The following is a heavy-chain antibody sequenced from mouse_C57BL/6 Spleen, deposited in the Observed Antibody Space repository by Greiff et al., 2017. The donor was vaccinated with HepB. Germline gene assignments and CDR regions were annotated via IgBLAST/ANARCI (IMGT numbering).Heavy chain of an antibody. CDR1: GYSFTDYN. CDR2: INPNYGTT. V-gene: IGHV1-39*01. D-gene: IGHD2-5*01. J-gene: IGHJ3*01. CDR3: ARYWDSNFPDWFAY. Sequence: VQLQQSGPELVKPGASVKISCKASGYSFTDYNMNWVKQSNGKSLEWIGVINPNYGTTSYNQKFKGKATLTVDPSSSTAYMQLNSLTSEDSAVYYCARYWDSNFPDWFAYWGQGTLVTVSA.